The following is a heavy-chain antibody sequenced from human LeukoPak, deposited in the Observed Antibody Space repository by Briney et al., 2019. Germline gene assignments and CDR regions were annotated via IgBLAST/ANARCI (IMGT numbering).Heavy chain of an antibody. CDR3: ARYYSYSGSYCLDY. J-gene: IGHJ4*02. Sequence: GGYLRLSCAASGFTFSSYWMSWVRQAPGKGLEWVANIKQDGSEKYYVDSVKGRFTISRDNAKDSLYLQMNSLRAEDTAVYFCARYYSYSGSYCLDYWGQGTLVTVSS. D-gene: IGHD3-10*01. CDR1: GFTFSSYW. V-gene: IGHV3-7*01. CDR2: IKQDGSEK.